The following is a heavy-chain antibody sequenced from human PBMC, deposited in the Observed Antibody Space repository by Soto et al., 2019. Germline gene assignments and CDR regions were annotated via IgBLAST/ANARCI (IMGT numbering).Heavy chain of an antibody. CDR2: IYYSGTT. CDR1: GDSISSGGYY. D-gene: IGHD1-26*01. V-gene: IGHV4-31*03. CDR3: ASTYYTGDSGPYDY. J-gene: IGHJ4*02. Sequence: PSETLSLTCTVSGDSISSGGYYWSWIRQHPGKGLEWIGYIYYSGTTYYNPSLEGRVSISADTSENQFSLKVKSVTVADTAVYYCASTYYTGDSGPYDYWGQGTLVTVSS.